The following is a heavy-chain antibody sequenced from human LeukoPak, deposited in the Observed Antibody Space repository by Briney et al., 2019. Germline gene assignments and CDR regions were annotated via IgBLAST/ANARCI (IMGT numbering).Heavy chain of an antibody. CDR2: LYTAGPT. J-gene: IGHJ4*02. CDR1: GFSVSTFY. D-gene: IGHD3-10*01. Sequence: GGSLRLSCAASGFSVSTFYMSWVRQAPGKGLEWVSVLYTAGPTYYADSVQGRFTISRDNSKNTLFLQMDNLRADDTATYYCARSGPSVLWSKSFDYWGQGALVTVSS. CDR3: ARSGPSVLWSKSFDY. V-gene: IGHV3-66*01.